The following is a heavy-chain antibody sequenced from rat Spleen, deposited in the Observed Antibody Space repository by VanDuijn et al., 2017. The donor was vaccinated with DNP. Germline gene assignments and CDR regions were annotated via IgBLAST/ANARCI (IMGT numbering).Heavy chain of an antibody. CDR2: ISSDGSHT. J-gene: IGHJ2*01. CDR3: VTRGKYGGYDY. D-gene: IGHD1-11*01. CDR1: GFTFSDYY. V-gene: IGHV5-20*01. Sequence: EVHLVESGGGLVQPGRSLKLSCAGSGFTFSDYYMAWVRQTPTKGLDWVASISSDGSHTYYRDSVKGRFTISRDNAKSSLFLQMDSLRSEDTATYYCVTRGKYGGYDYWGQGVMVTVSS.